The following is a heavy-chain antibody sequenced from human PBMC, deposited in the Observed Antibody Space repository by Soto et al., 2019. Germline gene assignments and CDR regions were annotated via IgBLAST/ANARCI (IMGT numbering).Heavy chain of an antibody. CDR1: GGSISSSSYY. CDR2: IYYSGST. D-gene: IGHD2-2*01. V-gene: IGHV4-39*07. CDR3: AREPRIVVVPAARYGMDV. Sequence: PSETLSLTCTVSGGSISSSSYYWGWIRQPPGKGLEWIGSIYYSGSTYYNPSLKSRVTISGDTSKNQFSLKLSSVTAADTAVYYCAREPRIVVVPAARYGMDVWGQGTTVTVSS. J-gene: IGHJ6*01.